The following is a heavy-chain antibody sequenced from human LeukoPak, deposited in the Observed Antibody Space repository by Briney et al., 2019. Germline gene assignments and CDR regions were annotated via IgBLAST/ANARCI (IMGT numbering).Heavy chain of an antibody. V-gene: IGHV3-23*01. J-gene: IGHJ4*02. CDR2: FSASGGTT. D-gene: IGHD1-26*01. Sequence: GGSLRLSCAASGFTFSRSAMNWVSQAPGKGLEWVSSFSASGGTTYYADSVKGRFTISRDNSKNTLSVQMNSLRAEDTAVYYCAKANYSGSYYFDSWGQGTLVTVSS. CDR3: AKANYSGSYYFDS. CDR1: GFTFSRSA.